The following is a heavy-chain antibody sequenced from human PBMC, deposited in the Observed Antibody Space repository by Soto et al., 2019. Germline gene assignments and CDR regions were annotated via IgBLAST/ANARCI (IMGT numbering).Heavy chain of an antibody. D-gene: IGHD1-26*01. CDR1: EYTFTSYD. CDR2: MNPNSGNT. J-gene: IGHJ4*02. CDR3: ARRPRKWGFDY. V-gene: IGHV1-8*01. Sequence: QVQLVQSGAEVKKPGASVKVSCKASEYTFTSYDINWVRQASGQGLEWMGWMNPNSGNTGYAQKFQGRVTMTRDTSISTAYLELSSLRYEDTAVYYCARRPRKWGFDYWGQGTLVTVT.